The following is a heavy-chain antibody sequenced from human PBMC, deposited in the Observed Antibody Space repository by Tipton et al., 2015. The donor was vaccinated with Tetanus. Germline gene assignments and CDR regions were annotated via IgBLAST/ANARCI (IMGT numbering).Heavy chain of an antibody. V-gene: IGHV4-39*02. Sequence: VKPSETLSLTCNVSGGSFSDKKYYWGWIRQAPGKGLEWIASIYFQGSPYYSPSLKSRLTIDVDTSQNLFSLRLTSVTAADTAVYFCARHLYGYWFDPWGQGTRVTVSS. CDR2: IYFQGSP. J-gene: IGHJ5*02. CDR1: GGSFSDKKYY. CDR3: ARHLYGYWFDP. D-gene: IGHD2/OR15-2a*01.